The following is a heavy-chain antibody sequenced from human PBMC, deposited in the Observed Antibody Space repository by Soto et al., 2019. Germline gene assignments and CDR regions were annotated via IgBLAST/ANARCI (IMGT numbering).Heavy chain of an antibody. CDR3: AQEHDIVGGTIWLDF. Sequence: HPGGSLRLSCAASGFIFSNYAMSWVRQAPGKGLEWVAAISGGGGNTYYADSMRGRFTISRDNSKNTLHLQMNSLGADDAVVYYYAQEHDIVGGTIWLDFWGQGALVTVSS. CDR1: GFIFSNYA. V-gene: IGHV3-23*01. CDR2: ISGGGGNT. D-gene: IGHD1-26*01. J-gene: IGHJ4*01.